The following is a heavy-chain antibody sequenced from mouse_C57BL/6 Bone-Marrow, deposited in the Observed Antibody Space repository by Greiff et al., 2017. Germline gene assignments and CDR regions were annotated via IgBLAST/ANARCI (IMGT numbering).Heavy chain of an antibody. CDR2: IYPGSGNT. V-gene: IGHV1-76*01. J-gene: IGHJ3*01. Sequence: VQLQESGAELVRPGASVKLSCKASGYTFTDYYINWVKQRPGQGLEWIARIYPGSGNTYYNEKFKGKATLTAEKSSSTAYMQLSSLSSEVSAVYFCDRSIVFYYYGSSPLADWGKGTLVTVSA. D-gene: IGHD1-1*01. CDR1: GYTFTDYY. CDR3: DRSIVFYYYGSSPLAD.